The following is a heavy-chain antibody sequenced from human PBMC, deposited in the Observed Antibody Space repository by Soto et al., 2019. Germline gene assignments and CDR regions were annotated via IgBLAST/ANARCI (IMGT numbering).Heavy chain of an antibody. D-gene: IGHD6-13*01. CDR1: GFTVSSNY. CDR3: ARADSSSWPPGVYFDY. Sequence: GGSLRLSCAASGFTVSSNYMSWVRQAPGKGLEWVSVIYSGGSTYYADSVKGRFTISRDNSKNTLYLQMNSLRAEDTAVYYCARADSSSWPPGVYFDYWGQGTLVTVSS. J-gene: IGHJ4*02. V-gene: IGHV3-53*01. CDR2: IYSGGST.